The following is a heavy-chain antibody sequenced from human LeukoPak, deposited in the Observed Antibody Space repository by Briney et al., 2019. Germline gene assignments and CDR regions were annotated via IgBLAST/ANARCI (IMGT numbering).Heavy chain of an antibody. J-gene: IGHJ6*03. CDR1: GGSFSGYY. D-gene: IGHD3-10*01. CDR3: ARVASMVRGATGYMDV. Sequence: SETLSLTCAVYGGSFSGYYWSWIRQPPGKGLEWIGEINHSGSTNYNPSLKSRVTISVDTSKNQFSLKLSSVTAADTAVYYCARVASMVRGATGYMDVWGKGTTVTVSS. V-gene: IGHV4-34*01. CDR2: INHSGST.